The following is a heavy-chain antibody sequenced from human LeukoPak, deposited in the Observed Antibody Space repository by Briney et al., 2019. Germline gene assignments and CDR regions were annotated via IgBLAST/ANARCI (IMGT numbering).Heavy chain of an antibody. Sequence: GGSLRLSCAASGFTFSSYAMHWVRQAPGKGLEWVAVISYDGSNKYYADSVKGRFTISRDNSKNTLYLQMNSLRAEDTAVYYCARVSTPPLMVYANWGQGTLVTVSS. CDR1: GFTFSSYA. J-gene: IGHJ4*02. CDR3: ARVSTPPLMVYAN. CDR2: ISYDGSNK. V-gene: IGHV3-30-3*01. D-gene: IGHD2-8*01.